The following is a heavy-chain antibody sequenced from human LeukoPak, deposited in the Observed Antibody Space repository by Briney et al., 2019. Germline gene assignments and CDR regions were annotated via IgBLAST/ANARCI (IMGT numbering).Heavy chain of an antibody. V-gene: IGHV3-43*01. CDR3: AKGNNTFSYTFDY. D-gene: IGHD2/OR15-2a*01. J-gene: IGHJ4*02. Sequence: GGSVRLSCAASGFPFRDFSKHWVRPAPGQGLELGSLITRDGSATHYADSMKGRFTISRGNSKNSLYLQMSGLRVEDTAFYYCAKGNNTFSYTFDYWGQGILVTVTS. CDR1: GFPFRDFS. CDR2: ITRDGSAT.